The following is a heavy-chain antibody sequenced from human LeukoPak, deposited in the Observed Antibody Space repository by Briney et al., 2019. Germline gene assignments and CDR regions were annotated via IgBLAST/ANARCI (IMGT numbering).Heavy chain of an antibody. CDR2: IYHNGST. J-gene: IGHJ6*03. CDR1: GYSISSGYY. V-gene: IGHV4-38-2*02. D-gene: IGHD1-26*01. CDR3: ARDGSGGLDGYYYYMDV. Sequence: SETLSLTCTVSGYSISSGYYWGWIRQPPGKGLEWIGSIYHNGSTYYNPSLKSRVTISVDTSKNQFSLKLSSVTAADTAVYYCARDGSGGLDGYYYYMDVWGKGTTVTVSS.